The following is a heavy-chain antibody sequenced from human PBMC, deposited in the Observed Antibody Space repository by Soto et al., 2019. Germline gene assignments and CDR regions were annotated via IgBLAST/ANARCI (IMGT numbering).Heavy chain of an antibody. Sequence: TLSLTCLVSGGSISSGGYYWNWLRQLPGRGLEWIGYISYSGSSYYNQCLESRFAVSIDTSENQFSLKLSSVTAADTAVYFCARAHTYYYDSGAYSKQSFYFDYWGQGTLVTVSS. CDR1: GGSISSGGYY. CDR2: ISYSGSS. J-gene: IGHJ4*02. V-gene: IGHV4-31*03. CDR3: ARAHTYYYDSGAYSKQSFYFDY. D-gene: IGHD3-22*01.